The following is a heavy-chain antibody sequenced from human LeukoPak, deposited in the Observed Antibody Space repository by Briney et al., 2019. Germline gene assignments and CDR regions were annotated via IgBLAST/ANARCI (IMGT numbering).Heavy chain of an antibody. CDR3: ARDCGGDCYSGGRENWFDP. Sequence: GGSLRLSCAASGFTFSSYSMNWVRQAPGKGLEWVSSISSSSSYIYYADSVKGRFTISRDNAKNSLYLQMNSLRAEDTAVYYSARDCGGDCYSGGRENWFDPWGQGTLVTVSS. CDR2: ISSSSSYI. D-gene: IGHD2-21*02. V-gene: IGHV3-21*01. CDR1: GFTFSSYS. J-gene: IGHJ5*02.